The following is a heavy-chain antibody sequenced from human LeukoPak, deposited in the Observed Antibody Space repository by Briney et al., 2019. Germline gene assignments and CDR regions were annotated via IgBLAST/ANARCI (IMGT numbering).Heavy chain of an antibody. CDR2: INAGNGNT. CDR1: GYTFTIYA. V-gene: IGHV1-3*01. J-gene: IGHJ4*02. D-gene: IGHD1-1*01. Sequence: GASVKVSFKASGYTFTIYAMHWVRQAPGQRLEWMGWINAGNGNTKYSQKFQGRVTITRDTSASTAYMELSSLRSEDTAVYYCARGVPPVHRRPDFDYWGQGTLVTVSS. CDR3: ARGVPPVHRRPDFDY.